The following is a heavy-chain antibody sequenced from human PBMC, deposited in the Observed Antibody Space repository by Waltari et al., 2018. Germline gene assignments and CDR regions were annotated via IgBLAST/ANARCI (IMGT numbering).Heavy chain of an antibody. Sequence: QVQLQESGPGLVKPSETLSLTCTVSGGSISGYYWSWIRRSPGKGLEWIGHIYYTGSTNYNPALRSRVTMSIDASKNQFSLKLSSVTAADTAVYYCAKFIRLQLDWFDPWGRGTLVTVSS. CDR3: AKFIRLQLDWFDP. V-gene: IGHV4-59*08. J-gene: IGHJ5*02. D-gene: IGHD4-4*01. CDR2: IYYTGST. CDR1: GGSISGYY.